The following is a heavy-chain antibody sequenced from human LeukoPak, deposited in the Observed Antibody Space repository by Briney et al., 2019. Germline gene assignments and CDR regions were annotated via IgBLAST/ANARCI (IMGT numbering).Heavy chain of an antibody. CDR1: GFTFTSSA. CDR3: AAEFWSGYYTGMGAFDI. D-gene: IGHD3-3*01. CDR2: TVVGSGNT. J-gene: IGHJ3*02. Sequence: GASVKVSCKASGFTFTSSAMQWVRQARGQRLERIGWTVVGSGNTNYAQKFQERVTITRDMSTSTAYMELSSLRSEDTAVYYCAAEFWSGYYTGMGAFDIWGQGTMVTVSS. V-gene: IGHV1-58*02.